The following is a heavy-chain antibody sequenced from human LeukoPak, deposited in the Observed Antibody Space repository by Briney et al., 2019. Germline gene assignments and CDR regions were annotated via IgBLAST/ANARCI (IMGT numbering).Heavy chain of an antibody. CDR2: INYSGAT. J-gene: IGHJ4*02. D-gene: IGHD3-10*01. CDR1: GGSISSGSYY. CDR3: VRHYMGSYYNHGLDY. V-gene: IGHV4-39*01. Sequence: PSETLSLTCTVSGGSISSGSYYWGWIRQPPGKGLEWIGSINYSGATYYNPSLKSRVTISVDTSKNQFSLMLRSVTAADTAVYYCVRHYMGSYYNHGLDYWGQGTLVTVSS.